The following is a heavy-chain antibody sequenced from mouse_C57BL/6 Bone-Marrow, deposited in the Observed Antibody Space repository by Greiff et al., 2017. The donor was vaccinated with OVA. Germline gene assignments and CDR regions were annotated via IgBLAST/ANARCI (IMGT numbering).Heavy chain of an antibody. CDR3: AIRLRLTYWYFDV. Sequence: QVQLQQPGAELVKPGASLTVSCKASGYTFTSYWMHWVKQRPGQGLEWIGRIHPSDSDTNYNQKFKGKATLTVDKSSSTAYMQLSSLTSEDSAVYYCAIRLRLTYWYFDVWGTGTTVTVSS. D-gene: IGHD2-4*01. V-gene: IGHV1-74*01. CDR2: IHPSDSDT. J-gene: IGHJ1*03. CDR1: GYTFTSYW.